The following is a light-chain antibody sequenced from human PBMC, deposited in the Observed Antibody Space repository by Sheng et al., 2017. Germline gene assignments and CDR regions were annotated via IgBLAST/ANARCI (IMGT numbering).Light chain of an antibody. CDR1: QGISSY. Sequence: AIRITQSPSSLSASTGDRVTITCRASQGISSYLAWYQQKPGKAPKLLIYAASTLQSGVPSRFSGSGSGTDFTLTISSLQPEDFATYYCLQHDTYPLTFGGGTKVEIK. J-gene: IGKJ4*01. V-gene: IGKV1-8*01. CDR3: LQHDTYPLT. CDR2: AAS.